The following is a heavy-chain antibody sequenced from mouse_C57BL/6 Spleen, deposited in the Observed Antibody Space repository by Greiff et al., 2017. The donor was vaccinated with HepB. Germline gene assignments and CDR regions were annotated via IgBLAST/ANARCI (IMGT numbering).Heavy chain of an antibody. CDR2: INPNNGGT. CDR3: ARAPVFAV. V-gene: IGHV1-26*01. CDR1: GYTFTDYY. Sequence: EVQLQQSGPELVKPGASVKMSCKASGYTFTDYYMNWVKQSHGKSLEWIGDINPNNGGTSYNQKFKGKATLTVDKSSSTAYMELRSLTSEDSAVYYCARAPVFAVWGTGTTVTVSP. J-gene: IGHJ1*03.